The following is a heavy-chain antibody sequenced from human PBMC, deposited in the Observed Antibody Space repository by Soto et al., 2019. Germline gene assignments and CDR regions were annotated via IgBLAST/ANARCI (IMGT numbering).Heavy chain of an antibody. CDR3: ASIQWVVGATTFDY. Sequence: GGSLRLSCAASGFTFSSYAMHWVRQAPGKGLEWVAVISYDGSNKYYADSVKGRFTISRDNSKNTLYLQMNSLRAEDTAVYYCASIQWVVGATTFDYWGQGTLVTVSS. V-gene: IGHV3-30-3*01. CDR2: ISYDGSNK. J-gene: IGHJ4*02. D-gene: IGHD1-26*01. CDR1: GFTFSSYA.